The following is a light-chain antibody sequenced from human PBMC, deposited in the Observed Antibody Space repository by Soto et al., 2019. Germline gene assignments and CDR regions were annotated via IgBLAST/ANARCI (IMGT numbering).Light chain of an antibody. CDR2: EVT. CDR1: SSDVGDYNY. CDR3: SSYTSSSTLG. J-gene: IGLJ2*01. Sequence: QSVLTQPASVSGSPGQSITISCTGTSSDVGDYNYVSWYQQHPGKAPKLMIYEVTNRPSGVSNRFSGSKSGNTASLTISGLQAEDEVDYYCSSYTSSSTLGFGVGAKRTVL. V-gene: IGLV2-14*01.